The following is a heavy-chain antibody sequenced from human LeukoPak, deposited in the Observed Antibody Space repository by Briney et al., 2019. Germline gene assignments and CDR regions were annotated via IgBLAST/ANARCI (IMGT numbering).Heavy chain of an antibody. D-gene: IGHD6-13*01. Sequence: SETLSLICTVSGGSNSSYYWSWIRQPAGKGLEWIGRIYTSGSTNYNPSLKSRVTMSVDTSKNQFSLKLSSVTAADTAVYYCARGDYSSSWYYFDYWGQGTLVTVSS. CDR1: GGSNSSYY. CDR2: IYTSGST. CDR3: ARGDYSSSWYYFDY. J-gene: IGHJ4*02. V-gene: IGHV4-4*07.